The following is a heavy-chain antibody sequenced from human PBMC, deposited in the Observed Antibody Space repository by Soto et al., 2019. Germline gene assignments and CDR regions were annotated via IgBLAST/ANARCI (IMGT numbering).Heavy chain of an antibody. V-gene: IGHV1-2*02. CDR1: GYTFTGYD. D-gene: IGHD6-6*01. CDR3: ARGWGIAARPPWFDP. J-gene: IGHJ5*02. Sequence: QVQLVRSGAEVKKPGASVKVSCKASGYTFTGYDMHWVRQAPGQGLEWMGWINPNSGGTNYAQKFQGRVTMTRDTSFSTAYMELSRLRADDTAVYYCARGWGIAARPPWFDPWGQGTLVTVSS. CDR2: INPNSGGT.